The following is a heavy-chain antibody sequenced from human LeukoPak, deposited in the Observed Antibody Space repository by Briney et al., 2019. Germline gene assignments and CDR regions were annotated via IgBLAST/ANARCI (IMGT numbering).Heavy chain of an antibody. Sequence: GESLKISCKGSGYSFINYWIAWVRQMPGKGLEWMGIIYPDDSDTRYSPAFQGQVTISADKSISNAYLQWSSLRASDTAMYYCARQSMVRNYNWFDPWGQGTLVTVSS. V-gene: IGHV5-51*01. CDR1: GYSFINYW. CDR3: ARQSMVRNYNWFDP. D-gene: IGHD3-10*01. CDR2: IYPDDSDT. J-gene: IGHJ5*02.